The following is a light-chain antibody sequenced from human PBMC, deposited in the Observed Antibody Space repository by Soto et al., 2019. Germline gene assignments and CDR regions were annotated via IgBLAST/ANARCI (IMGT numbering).Light chain of an antibody. CDR2: DAS. CDR3: QQRSSWPLT. CDR1: QSVGSD. Sequence: EIVLTQSPATLSLSPGERATLSCRASQSVGSDLAWYQQKPGQAPRLIIYDASKRATGIPGRFCGIGSGADFTLTITSLEPEDFAVYYCQQRSSWPLTFGQGTRLEIK. J-gene: IGKJ5*01. V-gene: IGKV3-11*01.